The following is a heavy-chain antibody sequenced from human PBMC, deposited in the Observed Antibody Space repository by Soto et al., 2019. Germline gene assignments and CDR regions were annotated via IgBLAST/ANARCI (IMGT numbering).Heavy chain of an antibody. D-gene: IGHD3-22*01. CDR1: GFTFSNAW. J-gene: IGHJ4*02. CDR3: TTVLHYYDSSTYYSDAY. Sequence: EVQLVESGGGLVKPGGSLRLSCAASGFTFSNAWMSWVRQAPGKGLEWVGHIKSKTDGGTTDYAAPVKGRFTISKDDSKDTLYLQMNSPKTEDTAVYYCTTVLHYYDSSTYYSDAYWVQGTLVTVSS. V-gene: IGHV3-15*01. CDR2: IKSKTDGGTT.